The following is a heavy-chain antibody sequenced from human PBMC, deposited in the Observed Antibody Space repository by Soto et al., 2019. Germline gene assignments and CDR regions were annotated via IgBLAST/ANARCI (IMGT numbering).Heavy chain of an antibody. CDR1: GGTFSSYA. CDR2: IIPIFGTA. Sequence: QVQLVQSGAEVKKPGSSVKVSCKASGGTFSSYAISWVRQAPGQGLEWMGGIIPIFGTANYAQKFQGRVTITADESTSTAYMELSSLRSEDTAVYYCASLKIVVVPAAMPYYYYGMDVWGQGTTVTVSS. J-gene: IGHJ6*02. CDR3: ASLKIVVVPAAMPYYYYGMDV. D-gene: IGHD2-2*01. V-gene: IGHV1-69*01.